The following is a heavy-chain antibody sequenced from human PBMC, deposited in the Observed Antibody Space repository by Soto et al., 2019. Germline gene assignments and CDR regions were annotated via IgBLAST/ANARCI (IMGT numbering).Heavy chain of an antibody. D-gene: IGHD3-10*01. J-gene: IGHJ4*02. CDR1: GFSLSTTAVG. Sequence: KESGPTLVNPTQTLTLTCTFSGFSLSTTAVGVGWIRQPPGKALEWLALYYWDDDKRYSPSLKSRLTIIKDTSKNQVVLTMTNMDPVDTATYYCAHRVNYGSGSTFDYWGQGTLVTVSS. V-gene: IGHV2-5*02. CDR2: YYWDDDK. CDR3: AHRVNYGSGSTFDY.